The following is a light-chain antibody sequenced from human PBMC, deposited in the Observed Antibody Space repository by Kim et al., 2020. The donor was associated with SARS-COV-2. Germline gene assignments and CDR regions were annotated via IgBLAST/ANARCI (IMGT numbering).Light chain of an antibody. V-gene: IGKV4-1*01. CDR2: WAS. Sequence: RATINCKSSQSVLNPSNRKNYLAWYQQNPGQPPKLLLYWASTRESGVPDRISGGGSGTDFTLIINTLQAEDVAVYYCQQYYTTPLTFGGGTKVEI. CDR1: QSVLNPSNRKNY. J-gene: IGKJ4*01. CDR3: QQYYTTPLT.